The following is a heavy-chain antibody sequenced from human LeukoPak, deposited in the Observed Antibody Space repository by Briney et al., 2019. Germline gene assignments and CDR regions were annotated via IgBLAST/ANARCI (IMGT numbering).Heavy chain of an antibody. CDR3: ARDLSYGSGADYYYYGMDV. CDR1: GFTFSSYS. Sequence: EAGGSLRLSCAASGFTFSSYSMNWVRQAPGKGLEWVANIKQDGSEKYYVDSVKGRFTISRDNAKNSLYLQMNSLRAEDTAVYYCARDLSYGSGADYYYYGMDVWGQGTTVTVSS. V-gene: IGHV3-7*01. D-gene: IGHD3-10*01. CDR2: IKQDGSEK. J-gene: IGHJ6*02.